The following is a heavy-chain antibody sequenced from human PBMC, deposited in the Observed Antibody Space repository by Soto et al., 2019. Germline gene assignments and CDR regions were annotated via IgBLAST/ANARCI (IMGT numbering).Heavy chain of an antibody. CDR2: ISGSGSGT. D-gene: IGHD5-12*01. Sequence: EVQLVESGGGLVQPGGSLRLSCAASGFSCSNHAMTWVRQAPGKGLEWVSAISGSGSGTYYAYSVKGRFTISRDNSKNTLYLQMSSLRVDDPAVYYCAKNIATGYDPFDYWGQGSLVTVSS. CDR3: AKNIATGYDPFDY. J-gene: IGHJ4*02. CDR1: GFSCSNHA. V-gene: IGHV3-23*04.